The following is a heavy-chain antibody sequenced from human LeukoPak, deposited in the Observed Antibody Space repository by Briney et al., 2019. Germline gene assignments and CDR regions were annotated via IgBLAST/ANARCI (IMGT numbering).Heavy chain of an antibody. Sequence: ASVKVSCKASGYTFTSYGISWVRQAPGQGLEWMGWISAYNGNTNYAQKLQGRVTMTTDTSTSTAYMELRSLRSDDTAVYYCARVISPYDFWSGYYIDWFDPWGQGTLVTVSS. CDR2: ISAYNGNT. CDR3: ARVISPYDFWSGYYIDWFDP. J-gene: IGHJ5*02. V-gene: IGHV1-18*01. D-gene: IGHD3-3*01. CDR1: GYTFTSYG.